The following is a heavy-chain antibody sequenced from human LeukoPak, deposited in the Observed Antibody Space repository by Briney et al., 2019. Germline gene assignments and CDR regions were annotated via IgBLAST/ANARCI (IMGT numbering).Heavy chain of an antibody. J-gene: IGHJ6*03. D-gene: IGHD2-15*01. CDR1: GYTFTSFD. Sequence: ASVKVSCKASGYTFTSFDMNWVRQATGQGLEWMGWMNPNSGNTGYAQKFQGRVTMTRNTSISTAYMELSSLRSEDTAVYYCARGLRYCSGGRCYFSPPYYYYMDVWAKGPQSPSR. CDR3: ARGLRYCSGGRCYFSPPYYYYMDV. V-gene: IGHV1-8*01. CDR2: MNPNSGNT.